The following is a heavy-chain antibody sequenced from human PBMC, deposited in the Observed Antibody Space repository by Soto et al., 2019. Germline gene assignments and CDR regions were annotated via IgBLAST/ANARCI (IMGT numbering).Heavy chain of an antibody. D-gene: IGHD2-15*01. V-gene: IGHV1-18*01. J-gene: IGHJ3*02. Sequence: QVQLVQSGAEVKKPGASVKVSCKASGYTFTSYGISWVRQAPGQGLEWMGWISAYNGNTNYAQKLQGRVTMTTDTSTSTADMELRSLRSDDTAVYYCARGAEGYCSGGSCFLDHDAFDIWGQGTMVTVSS. CDR2: ISAYNGNT. CDR3: ARGAEGYCSGGSCFLDHDAFDI. CDR1: GYTFTSYG.